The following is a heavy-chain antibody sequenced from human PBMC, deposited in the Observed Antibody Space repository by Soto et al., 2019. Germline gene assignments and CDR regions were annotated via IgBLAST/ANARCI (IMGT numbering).Heavy chain of an antibody. CDR3: AITPYERPSY. V-gene: IGHV3-30*03. D-gene: IGHD6-25*01. CDR2: ISYEGSNK. Sequence: QVQLVESGGGVVQPGRSLRLSCAVSGFTFSNYGMNWVRQAPGKGLEWVAVISYEGSNKYYADSVKGRFTIPRDNSKNTLYLQRNSLRVEDTAVDLCAITPYERPSYWGQGTLVTVSS. CDR1: GFTFSNYG. J-gene: IGHJ4*02.